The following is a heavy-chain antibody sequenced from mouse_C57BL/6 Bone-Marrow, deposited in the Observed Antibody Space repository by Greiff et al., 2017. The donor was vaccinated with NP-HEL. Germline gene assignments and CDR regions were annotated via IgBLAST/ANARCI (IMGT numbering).Heavy chain of an antibody. Sequence: ESGPGLVKPSQSLSLTCSVTGYSITSGYYWNWIRQFPGNKLEWMGYISYDGSNNYNPSLKNRISITRDTSKNQFFLKLNSVTTEDTATYYCARRTGPYWYFDVWGTGTTVTVSS. J-gene: IGHJ1*03. CDR2: ISYDGSN. CDR3: ARRTGPYWYFDV. V-gene: IGHV3-6*01. CDR1: GYSITSGYY. D-gene: IGHD4-1*01.